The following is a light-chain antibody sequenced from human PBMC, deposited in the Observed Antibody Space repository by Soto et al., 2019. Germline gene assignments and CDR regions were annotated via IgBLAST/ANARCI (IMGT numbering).Light chain of an antibody. Sequence: DIQMTQSPSTLSASVGDRVTITCRASQSISSWLAGYQQKPGKAPKLLIYDASSLDSGVPPRFSGSGSGTEFPLPSSSLQPDDFATYSSKQYNSYSPKTFGQGTKVEIK. CDR3: KQYNSYSPKT. V-gene: IGKV1-5*01. J-gene: IGKJ1*01. CDR1: QSISSW. CDR2: DAS.